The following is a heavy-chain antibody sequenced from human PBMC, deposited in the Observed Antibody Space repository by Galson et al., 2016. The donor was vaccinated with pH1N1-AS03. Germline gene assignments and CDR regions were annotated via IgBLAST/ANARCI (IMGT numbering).Heavy chain of an antibody. CDR3: TLITSAVPASNDF. CDR2: IRRKTYSYAT. D-gene: IGHD2-2*01. J-gene: IGHJ4*02. CDR1: GFTFSEFA. Sequence: SLRLSCADSGFTFSEFAVNWVRQASGKGLEWVGRIRRKTYSYATAYAASVKGRFTIFRDDSRNTAYLQMNSLKIEDTAVYYCTLITSAVPASNDFWGQGTLVTVSS. V-gene: IGHV3-73*01.